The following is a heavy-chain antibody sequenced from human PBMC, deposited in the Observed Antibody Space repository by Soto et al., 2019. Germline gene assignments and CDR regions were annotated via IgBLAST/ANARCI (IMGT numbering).Heavy chain of an antibody. V-gene: IGHV3-30*18. D-gene: IGHD6-13*01. CDR1: GFTFSSYG. Sequence: QVQLVESGGGVVQPGRSLRLSCAASGFTFSSYGKHWVRHAPGKGLEWVAVISYDGSNKYYADSVKGRFTISRDNSKNTLYLQMNSLRAEDTAVYYCAKDLRSSCLDYWGQGTLVTVSS. CDR2: ISYDGSNK. CDR3: AKDLRSSCLDY. J-gene: IGHJ4*02.